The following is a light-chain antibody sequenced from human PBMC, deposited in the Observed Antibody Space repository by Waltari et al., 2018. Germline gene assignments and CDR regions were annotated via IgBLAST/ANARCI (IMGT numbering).Light chain of an antibody. V-gene: IGKV4-1*01. Sequence: DIVVTQSPDSLVLSVGESATINCTSNQTLFYSVNNKTYFAWYQQRPGQPPKLLIYWASMRETGVPDRFSGSGSRTNFTLTITNVQAEDVAVYYCHQYYGPPPWTFGQGTKVEIK. CDR1: QTLFYSVNNKTY. CDR2: WAS. J-gene: IGKJ1*01. CDR3: HQYYGPPPWT.